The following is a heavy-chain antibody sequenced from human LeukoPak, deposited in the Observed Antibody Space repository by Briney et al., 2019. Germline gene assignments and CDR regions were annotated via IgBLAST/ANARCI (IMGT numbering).Heavy chain of an antibody. CDR2: ISSSDSPI. CDR3: AKDRSAFDI. Sequence: GGSLRLSCAASGFTFSDYYMSWIRQAPGKGLEWVSYISSSDSPIYYADSVKGRFTISRDNSKNTLYLQMNSLRAEDTAVYYCAKDRSAFDIWGQGTMVTVSS. CDR1: GFTFSDYY. V-gene: IGHV3-11*01. J-gene: IGHJ3*02.